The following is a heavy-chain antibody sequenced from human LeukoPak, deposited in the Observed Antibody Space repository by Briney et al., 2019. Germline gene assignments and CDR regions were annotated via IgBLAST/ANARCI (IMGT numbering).Heavy chain of an antibody. CDR2: IGSSGSTI. Sequence: GGSLRLSCAASGFTFSDYYMSWIRQAPGKGLEWVSYIGSSGSTIYYADSVMGRFTISRDNAKNSLYLQMNSLRAEDTAVYYCAREDYYDSSVVYWGQGTLVTVSS. CDR1: GFTFSDYY. D-gene: IGHD3-22*01. J-gene: IGHJ4*02. V-gene: IGHV3-11*01. CDR3: AREDYYDSSVVY.